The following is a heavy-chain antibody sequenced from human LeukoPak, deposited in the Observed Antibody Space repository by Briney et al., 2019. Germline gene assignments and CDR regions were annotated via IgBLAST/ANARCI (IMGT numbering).Heavy chain of an antibody. V-gene: IGHV3-30-3*01. D-gene: IGHD2-2*01. CDR2: ISFDGSTK. J-gene: IGHJ3*01. CDR1: GFTFSTYA. CDR3: ARDQEEYQLVFHAFDF. Sequence: GGSLRLSCAASGFTFSTYAMHWVRQAPGKGLEWVADISFDGSTKYYADFVKGRFTISRDNSKNTLYLQMNSLRTEDTAVYYCARDQEEYQLVFHAFDFWGRGTMVTVSS.